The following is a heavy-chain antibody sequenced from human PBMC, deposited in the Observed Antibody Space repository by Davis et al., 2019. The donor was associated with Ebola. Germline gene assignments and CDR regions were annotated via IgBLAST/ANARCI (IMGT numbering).Heavy chain of an antibody. D-gene: IGHD3-3*01. J-gene: IGHJ6*04. CDR3: ARSGLSFGVVKYHYGMDA. Sequence: GESLKISCAASGFTFSGYWMTWVRQAPGKGLEWVADIKQDGSEQYYVDSVKGRFTISRDNSKKTMYLQMNSLRGEDTAVYYCARSGLSFGVVKYHYGMDAWGKGTTVTVSS. V-gene: IGHV3-7*03. CDR2: IKQDGSEQ. CDR1: GFTFSGYW.